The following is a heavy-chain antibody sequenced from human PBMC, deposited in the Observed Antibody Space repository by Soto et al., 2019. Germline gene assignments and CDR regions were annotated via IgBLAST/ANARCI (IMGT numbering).Heavy chain of an antibody. V-gene: IGHV3-23*01. CDR2: ISGSGGST. D-gene: IGHD6-19*01. J-gene: IGHJ4*02. Sequence: EVQLLESGGGLVQPGGSLRLSCAASGFTFSSYAMSWVRQAPGKGLEWVSAISGSGGSTYYADSVKGRFTTSRDNSKNTLYLQMNSLRAEDTAVYYCAKDPEDGYSSGWFDYWGQGTLVTVSS. CDR1: GFTFSSYA. CDR3: AKDPEDGYSSGWFDY.